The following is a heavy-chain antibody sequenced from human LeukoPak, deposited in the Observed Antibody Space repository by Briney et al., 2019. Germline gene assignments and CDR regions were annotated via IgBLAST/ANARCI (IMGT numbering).Heavy chain of an antibody. D-gene: IGHD3-9*01. V-gene: IGHV1-18*01. CDR2: ISAYNGNT. Sequence: ASVKVSCKASGYTFTSYGISWVRQAPGQGLEWMGWISAYNGNTNYAQKLQGRVTMTTDTSTSTAYMELRSLRSDDTAVYYCARDLPNTYYDILTGYSDPFDYWGQGTLVTVSS. CDR3: ARDLPNTYYDILTGYSDPFDY. J-gene: IGHJ4*02. CDR1: GYTFTSYG.